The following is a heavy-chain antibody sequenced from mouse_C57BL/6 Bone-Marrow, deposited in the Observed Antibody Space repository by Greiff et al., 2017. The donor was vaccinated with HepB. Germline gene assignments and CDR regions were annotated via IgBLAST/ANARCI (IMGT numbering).Heavy chain of an antibody. CDR2: IDPSDSYT. CDR3: ARGGVYSNSFAY. V-gene: IGHV1-69*01. Sequence: VQLQQPGAELVMPGASVKLSCKASGYTFTSYWMHWVKQRPGQGLEWIGEIDPSDSYTNYNQKFKGKSTLTVDKSSSTAYMQLSSLTSEDSAVYYCARGGVYSNSFAYWGQGTLVTVSA. J-gene: IGHJ3*01. D-gene: IGHD2-5*01. CDR1: GYTFTSYW.